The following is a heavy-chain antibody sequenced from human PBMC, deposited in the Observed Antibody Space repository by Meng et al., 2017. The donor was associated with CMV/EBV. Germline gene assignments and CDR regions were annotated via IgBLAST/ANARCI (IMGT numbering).Heavy chain of an antibody. CDR2: VTDSGGST. Sequence: GGSLRLSCAASGFTFSSYAMNWVRQAPGKGLEWVSAVTDSGGSTYYADSVKGRFTISRDNSKNTLYLQMNSLRAEDSAVYYCAGGAGPNDYGRSWGQGMLVTVSS. D-gene: IGHD4-17*01. CDR1: GFTFSSYA. V-gene: IGHV3-23*01. CDR3: AGGAGPNDYGRS. J-gene: IGHJ5*02.